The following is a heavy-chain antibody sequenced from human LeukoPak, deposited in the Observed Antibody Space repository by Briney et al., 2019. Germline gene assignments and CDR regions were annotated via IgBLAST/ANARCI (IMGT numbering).Heavy chain of an antibody. V-gene: IGHV3-33*01. Sequence: GRSLRLSCAASGFTFSSYGMHWVRQAPGKGLEWVAVIWYDGSNKYYADSVKGRFTISRDNSKNTLYLQMNSLRAKDTAVYYCARAPTYMDVWGKGTTVTVSS. CDR2: IWYDGSNK. CDR1: GFTFSSYG. CDR3: ARAPTYMDV. J-gene: IGHJ6*03.